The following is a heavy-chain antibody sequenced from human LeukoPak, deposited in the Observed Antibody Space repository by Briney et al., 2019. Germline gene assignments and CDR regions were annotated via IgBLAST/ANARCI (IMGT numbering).Heavy chain of an antibody. D-gene: IGHD3-3*01. CDR3: ARGRSYDFWSGYYNDY. Sequence: SETLSLTCAVYGGSFSGYYWSWIRQSPGKGLEWIGEINHSGSTNYNPSLKSRVTISVDTSKNQFSLKLSSVTAADTAVYYCARGRSYDFWSGYYNDYWGQGTLVTVSS. CDR1: GGSFSGYY. V-gene: IGHV4-34*01. J-gene: IGHJ4*02. CDR2: INHSGST.